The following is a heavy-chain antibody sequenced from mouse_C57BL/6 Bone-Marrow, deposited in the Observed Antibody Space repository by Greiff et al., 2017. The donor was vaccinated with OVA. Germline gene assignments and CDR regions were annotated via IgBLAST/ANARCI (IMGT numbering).Heavy chain of an antibody. J-gene: IGHJ4*01. CDR3: ARRDYGSSFYYAMDY. V-gene: IGHV1-72*01. Sequence: QVHVKQPGAELVKPGASVKLSCKASGYTFTSYWMHWVKQRPGRGLEWIGRIDPNSGGTKYNEKFKSKATLTVDKPSSTAYMQLSSLTSEDSAVYYCARRDYGSSFYYAMDYWGQGTSVTVSS. CDR2: IDPNSGGT. CDR1: GYTFTSYW. D-gene: IGHD1-1*01.